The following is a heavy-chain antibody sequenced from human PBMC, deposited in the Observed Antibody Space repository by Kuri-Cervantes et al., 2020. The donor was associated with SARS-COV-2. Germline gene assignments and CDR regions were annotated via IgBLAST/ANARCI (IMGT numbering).Heavy chain of an antibody. Sequence: GESLKISCAASGFTFSSYGMHWVRQAPGKGLEWVAFIRYDGSNKYYADSVKGRFTISRDNSKNTLYLQMNSLRAEDTAVYYCARDYKVGHTIFGVVISGGAFDIWGQGTMVTVSS. J-gene: IGHJ3*02. CDR2: IRYDGSNK. V-gene: IGHV3-30*02. CDR1: GFTFSSYG. D-gene: IGHD3-3*01. CDR3: ARDYKVGHTIFGVVISGGAFDI.